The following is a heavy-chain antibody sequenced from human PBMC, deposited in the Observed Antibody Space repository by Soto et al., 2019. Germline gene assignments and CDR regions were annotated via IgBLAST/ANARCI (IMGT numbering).Heavy chain of an antibody. CDR3: AKVKAADYFFDY. CDR1: GGSVNSGNYY. CDR2: ISYSGST. J-gene: IGHJ4*02. V-gene: IGHV4-61*01. Sequence: PSETLSLTCAVFGGSVNSGNYYWSWIRQPPGKGLEWIGYISYSGSTNYNPSLKSRVTISVDTSKNQFSLKLSSVTAADTAVYYCAKVKAADYFFDYWGQGTLVTVSS. D-gene: IGHD6-13*01.